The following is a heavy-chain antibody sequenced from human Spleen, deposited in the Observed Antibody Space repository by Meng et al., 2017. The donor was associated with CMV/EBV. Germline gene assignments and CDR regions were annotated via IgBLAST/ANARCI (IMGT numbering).Heavy chain of an antibody. CDR1: GGSTRSHY. V-gene: IGHV4-59*11. CDR3: ARVAARTYYYGMDV. CDR2: IYYSGST. Sequence: SETLSLTCTVSGGSTRSHYWNWIRQPPGKGLEWIGYIYYSGSTNYNPSLKSRVTISVDTSKNQFSLKLSSVTAADTAVYYCARVAARTYYYGMDVWGQGTTVTVSS. J-gene: IGHJ6*02. D-gene: IGHD6-6*01.